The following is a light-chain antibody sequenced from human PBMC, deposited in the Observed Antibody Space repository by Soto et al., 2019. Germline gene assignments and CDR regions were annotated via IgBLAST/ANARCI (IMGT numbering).Light chain of an antibody. CDR2: GNT. Sequence: QPVLTQPPSVSGAPGQRVTISCTGSSSNIGAGFDVHWYQQLPGAAPKLLIYGNTNRPSGVPDRFSGSKSGTSASLAITGLQAEDEADYYCQSYDSSLSALFGTGTKVTVL. V-gene: IGLV1-40*01. CDR3: QSYDSSLSAL. CDR1: SSNIGAGFD. J-gene: IGLJ1*01.